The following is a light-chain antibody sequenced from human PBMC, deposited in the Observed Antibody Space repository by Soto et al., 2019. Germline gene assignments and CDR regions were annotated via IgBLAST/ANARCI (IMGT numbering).Light chain of an antibody. Sequence: EIELTQSPATLSLSPGETATLSCRASQNVDKFLAWYQQRPGQAPRLLIYDTSNRATGIPARFSGSGSGTDFTLTISSLEPADFGVYYCQQRHNWPITFGQGTRLEIK. CDR3: QQRHNWPIT. V-gene: IGKV3-11*01. CDR2: DTS. J-gene: IGKJ5*01. CDR1: QNVDKF.